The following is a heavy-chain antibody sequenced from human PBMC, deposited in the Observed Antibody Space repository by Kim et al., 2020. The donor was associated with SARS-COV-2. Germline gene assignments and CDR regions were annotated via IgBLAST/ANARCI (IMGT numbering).Heavy chain of an antibody. D-gene: IGHD3-3*01. Sequence: SLKSRVTISVDTSKNQFSLKRSSVTAADTAVYYCASNYDFWSGYNDAFDIWGQGTMVTVSS. CDR3: ASNYDFWSGYNDAFDI. J-gene: IGHJ3*02. V-gene: IGHV4-59*01.